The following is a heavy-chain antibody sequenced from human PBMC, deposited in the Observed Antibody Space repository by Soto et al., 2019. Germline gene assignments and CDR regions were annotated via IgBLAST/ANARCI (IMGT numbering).Heavy chain of an antibody. CDR1: GFTFSSYG. J-gene: IGHJ4*02. Sequence: SLRLSCAASGFTFSSYGMHWVRQAPGKGLEWVAVIWYDGSNKYYADSVKGRFTISRDNSKNTLYLQMNSLRAEDTAVYYCAKRGGQVVAATLIDYWGQGTLVTVSS. V-gene: IGHV3-33*06. CDR3: AKRGGQVVAATLIDY. CDR2: IWYDGSNK. D-gene: IGHD2-15*01.